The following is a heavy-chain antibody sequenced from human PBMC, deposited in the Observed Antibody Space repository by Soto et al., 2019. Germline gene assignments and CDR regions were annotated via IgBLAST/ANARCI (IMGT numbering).Heavy chain of an antibody. CDR2: INTAGNTI. CDR3: ARGGSPWY. Sequence: EVQLAESGGGLVQPEGSLRLSCAASGFTFSSYTMHWVRQAPGKGLEWVSYINTAGNTIYYGDSVKGRFTISRDNAKNSLYLQMNSLRDEDTAVYYCARGGSPWYWGQGTLVSVSS. V-gene: IGHV3-48*02. CDR1: GFTFSSYT. J-gene: IGHJ4*02.